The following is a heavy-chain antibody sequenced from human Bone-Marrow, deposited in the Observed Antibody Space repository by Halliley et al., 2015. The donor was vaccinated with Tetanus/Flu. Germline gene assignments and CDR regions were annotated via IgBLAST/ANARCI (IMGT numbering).Heavy chain of an antibody. CDR2: IIPVLDKP. Sequence: QGLEWIGRIIPVLDKPNYVQKFQGRVAITADKSTGTSYMELSGLTSDDTAVYYCATGNYIENWGHGTLVTVSS. V-gene: IGHV1-69*04. J-gene: IGHJ4*01. CDR3: ATGNYIEN. D-gene: IGHD1-7*01.